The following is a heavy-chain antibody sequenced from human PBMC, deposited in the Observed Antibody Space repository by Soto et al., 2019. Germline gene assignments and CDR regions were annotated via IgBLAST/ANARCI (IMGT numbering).Heavy chain of an antibody. CDR2: IYYSGST. CDR1: GGXISSSSYY. CDR3: ARTRGITMIVVEKYYFDY. Sequence: PWETLSLTCTVSGGXISSSSYYWGWIRQPPGKGLEWIGSIYYSGSTYYNPSLKSRVTISVDTSKNQFSLKLSSVTAADTAVYYCARTRGITMIVVEKYYFDYWGQGTLVTVSS. J-gene: IGHJ4*02. V-gene: IGHV4-39*01. D-gene: IGHD3-22*01.